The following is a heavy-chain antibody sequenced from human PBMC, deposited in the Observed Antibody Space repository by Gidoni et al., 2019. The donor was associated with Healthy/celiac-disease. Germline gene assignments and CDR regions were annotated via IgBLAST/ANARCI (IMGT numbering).Heavy chain of an antibody. CDR1: GGTFSSYA. Sequence: QVQLVQSGAEVKKPGSSVKVSCKASGGTFSSYAISWVRQAPGQGLEWMGGIIPIFGTANYAQKFQGRVTITADESTSTAYMELSSLRSEDTAVYYCARSQTYCSGGSCYSGGVDYWGQGTLVTVSS. V-gene: IGHV1-69*01. J-gene: IGHJ4*02. CDR3: ARSQTYCSGGSCYSGGVDY. D-gene: IGHD2-15*01. CDR2: IIPIFGTA.